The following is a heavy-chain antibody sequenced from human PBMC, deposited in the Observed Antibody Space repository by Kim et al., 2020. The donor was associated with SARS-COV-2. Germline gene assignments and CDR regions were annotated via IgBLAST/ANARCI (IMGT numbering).Heavy chain of an antibody. CDR2: INPSGGST. D-gene: IGHD2-2*01. CDR3: ARVGGPLDIVVVPEARVSLDV. V-gene: IGHV1-46*01. J-gene: IGHJ6*02. CDR1: GYTFTSYY. Sequence: ASVKVSCKASGYTFTSYYMHWVRQAPGQGLEWMGIINPSGGSTSYAQKFQGRVTMTRDTSTSTVYMELSSLRSEDTAVYYCARVGGPLDIVVVPEARVSLDVWGQGTTVTVSS.